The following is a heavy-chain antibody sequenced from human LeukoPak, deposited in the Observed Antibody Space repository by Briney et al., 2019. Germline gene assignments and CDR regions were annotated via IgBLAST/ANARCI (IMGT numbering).Heavy chain of an antibody. CDR1: GRPISRYY. Sequence: SDTLSLTCTLSGRPISRYYWSWLRPPPGKGRKWIGYIYYSGSTNFHPSPKCRDTITVATSKNKYSLKPRYLTAADTAVYYWARGVLELDYWGQGTLVTVSS. J-gene: IGHJ4*02. V-gene: IGHV4-59*07. D-gene: IGHD3-10*01. CDR3: ARGVLELDY. CDR2: IYYSGST.